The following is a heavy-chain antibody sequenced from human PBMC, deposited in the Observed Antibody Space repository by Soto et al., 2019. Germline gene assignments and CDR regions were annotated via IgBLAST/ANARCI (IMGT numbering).Heavy chain of an antibody. D-gene: IGHD5-12*01. CDR3: ARGGYSGYDLWFDP. Sequence: QVQLVESGGGVVQPGRSLRLSCAASGFTFSSYGMHWVRQAPGKGLEWVGVIWYDGSNKYYADSVKGRFTISRDNSKNTMDLQMNSLRAEDTAVYYCARGGYSGYDLWFDPWGQGTLVTVSS. CDR2: IWYDGSNK. CDR1: GFTFSSYG. V-gene: IGHV3-33*01. J-gene: IGHJ5*02.